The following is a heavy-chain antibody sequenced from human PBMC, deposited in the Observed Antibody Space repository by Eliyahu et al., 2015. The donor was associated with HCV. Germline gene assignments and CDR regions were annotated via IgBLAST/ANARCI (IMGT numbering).Heavy chain of an antibody. Sequence: QVQLVESGGGVVQPGRSLRLSCAASGFTFXSXGMHWVRQAPGKGLEWVAVISYDGSNKYYADSVKGRFTISRDNSKNTLYLQMNSLRAEDTAVYYCAKPSSSSGWYYYYYGMDVWGQGTTVTVSS. CDR2: ISYDGSNK. D-gene: IGHD6-19*01. V-gene: IGHV3-30*18. J-gene: IGHJ6*02. CDR1: GFTFXSXG. CDR3: AKPSSSSGWYYYYYGMDV.